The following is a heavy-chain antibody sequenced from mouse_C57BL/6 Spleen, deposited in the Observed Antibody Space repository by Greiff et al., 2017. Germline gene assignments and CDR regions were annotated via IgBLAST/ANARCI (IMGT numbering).Heavy chain of an antibody. Sequence: QVQLQQSGPELVKPGASVKISCKASGYAFSSSWMNWVKQRPGQGLEWIGRIYPGDGETNYNGNFKGKATLTADKSSSTAYMQLSSLTSEHSAVYSCARAASYFYGSTKDYYAMDYWGQGTSVTVSS. CDR2: IYPGDGET. D-gene: IGHD1-1*01. CDR1: GYAFSSSW. V-gene: IGHV1-82*01. CDR3: ARAASYFYGSTKDYYAMDY. J-gene: IGHJ4*01.